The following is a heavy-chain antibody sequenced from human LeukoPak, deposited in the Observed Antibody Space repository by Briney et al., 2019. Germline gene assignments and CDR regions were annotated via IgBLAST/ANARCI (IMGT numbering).Heavy chain of an antibody. CDR2: ISAYNGNT. CDR1: GYTFTSYG. J-gene: IGHJ4*02. D-gene: IGHD2-8*01. Sequence: ASVKVSCKASGYTFTSYGISWVRQAPGQGLEWMGWISAYNGNTNYARKLQGRVTMTTDTSTSTAYMELRSLRSDDTAVYYCARDRCTNGVCYVDYWGQGTLVTVSS. V-gene: IGHV1-18*01. CDR3: ARDRCTNGVCYVDY.